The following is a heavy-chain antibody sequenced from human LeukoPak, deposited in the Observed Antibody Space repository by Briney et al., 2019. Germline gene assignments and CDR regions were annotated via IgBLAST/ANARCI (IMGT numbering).Heavy chain of an antibody. Sequence: KPSETLSLTCTVSGGSISSYYWSWIRQPAGKGLEWIGRIYTSGSTNYNPSLKSRVTISVDTSKNQFSLKLSSVTAADTAVYYCARHGQWLVEYYFDYWGQGTLVTVSS. CDR1: GGSISSYY. CDR2: IYTSGST. J-gene: IGHJ4*02. V-gene: IGHV4-4*07. D-gene: IGHD6-19*01. CDR3: ARHGQWLVEYYFDY.